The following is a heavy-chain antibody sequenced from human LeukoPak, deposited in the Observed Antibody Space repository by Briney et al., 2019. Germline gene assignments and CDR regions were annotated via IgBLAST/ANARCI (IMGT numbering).Heavy chain of an antibody. CDR2: ISSSSSTI. Sequence: GGSLRLSCAASGVTFSSYSMNWGREAPGKGLEWVSYISSSSSTIYYAESVKGRFTISRDNAKSSLYLQMNSLRDEDTAVYYCARDSAYYYDSSGYYSYWGQGTLVTVSS. J-gene: IGHJ4*02. D-gene: IGHD3-22*01. CDR1: GVTFSSYS. CDR3: ARDSAYYYDSSGYYSY. V-gene: IGHV3-48*02.